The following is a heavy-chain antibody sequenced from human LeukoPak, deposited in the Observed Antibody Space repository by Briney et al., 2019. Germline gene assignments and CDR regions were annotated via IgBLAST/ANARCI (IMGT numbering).Heavy chain of an antibody. Sequence: SETLSLTCTVSGGSISSGGYYRSWIRQHPGKGLEWIGYIYYSGSTYYNPSLKSRVTISVDTSKNQFSLKLSSVTAADTAVYYCARQKGWLAGRNSYYFDYWGQGTLVTVSS. J-gene: IGHJ4*02. CDR1: GGSISSGGYY. D-gene: IGHD6-19*01. CDR3: ARQKGWLAGRNSYYFDY. CDR2: IYYSGST. V-gene: IGHV4-31*03.